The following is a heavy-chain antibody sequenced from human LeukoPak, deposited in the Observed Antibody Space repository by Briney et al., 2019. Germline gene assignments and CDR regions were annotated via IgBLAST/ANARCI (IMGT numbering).Heavy chain of an antibody. CDR1: GGSISSSSYY. D-gene: IGHD1-14*01. V-gene: IGHV4-39*01. CDR3: ARTKLNHGYYYYYYMDV. CDR2: IYYGGST. J-gene: IGHJ6*03. Sequence: SETLSLTCTVSGGSISSSSYYWGWIRQPPGKGLEWIGSIYYGGSTHYNPSLKGRVTISVDTSKNQFALRLSSVTAADTAVYYCARTKLNHGYYYYYYMDVWGKGTTVTVSS.